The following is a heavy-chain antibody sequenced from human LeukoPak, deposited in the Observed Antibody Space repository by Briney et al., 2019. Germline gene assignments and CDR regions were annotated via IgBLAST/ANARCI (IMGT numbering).Heavy chain of an antibody. Sequence: PGGSLRLSCAASGFTFSSLWMHWVRQAPGKGLVWVSLIKNDGVTTTYADSVKGRFTITRDNSKNTLYLQMDSLRAEDTAVYYCAKDNWGLDYWGQGTLVTVSS. V-gene: IGHV3-74*01. CDR2: IKNDGVTT. J-gene: IGHJ4*02. CDR1: GFTFSSLW. D-gene: IGHD7-27*01. CDR3: AKDNWGLDY.